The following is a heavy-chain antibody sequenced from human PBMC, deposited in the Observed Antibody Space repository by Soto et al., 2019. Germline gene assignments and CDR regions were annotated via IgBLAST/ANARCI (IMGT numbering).Heavy chain of an antibody. CDR2: MNQDGSET. D-gene: IGHD5-12*01. J-gene: IGHJ4*02. CDR3: ARDIVAPSSFVYFDY. CDR1: GFTFSNYY. Sequence: VQLVESGGGLVQPGESLRLSCAASGFTFSNYYMTWVRQAPGKGLEWLANMNQDGSETYYVDSVKGRFTISRDNAKSLLYLQMNSLRVEDTAVYYCARDIVAPSSFVYFDYWGQGSLVSVSS. V-gene: IGHV3-7*05.